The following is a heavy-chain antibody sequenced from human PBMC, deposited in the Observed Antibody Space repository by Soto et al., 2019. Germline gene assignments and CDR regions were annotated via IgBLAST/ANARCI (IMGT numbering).Heavy chain of an antibody. CDR1: GFALGDYW. Sequence: EVQLVESGGGLVQPGGSLRLSCAASGFALGDYWMTWVRQAPGKGLEWVANIKKDGSKKSYLDSVRGRFTISRDNTENSLFLQMNSLRAEDMALYYCARDVSPGSSGYYFDAFDIWGQGTTVTVSS. J-gene: IGHJ3*02. D-gene: IGHD6-25*01. V-gene: IGHV3-7*05. CDR3: ARDVSPGSSGYYFDAFDI. CDR2: IKKDGSKK.